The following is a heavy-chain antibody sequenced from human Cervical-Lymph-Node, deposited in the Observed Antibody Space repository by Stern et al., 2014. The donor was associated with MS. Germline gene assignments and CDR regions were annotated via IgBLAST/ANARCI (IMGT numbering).Heavy chain of an antibody. V-gene: IGHV1-8*01. CDR2: MKPDSGDT. CDR3: TKAWDS. CDR1: GDNFISDD. J-gene: IGHJ5*01. Sequence: QVQLVESGAEVRKPGASGRVSCKTSGDNFISDDINWVRQATGQGLEWMGWMKPDSGDTGYAQKFQGRLTITGDTSINTAYMELTSLSSEDSAVYYCTKAWDSWGQGTLVTVSS.